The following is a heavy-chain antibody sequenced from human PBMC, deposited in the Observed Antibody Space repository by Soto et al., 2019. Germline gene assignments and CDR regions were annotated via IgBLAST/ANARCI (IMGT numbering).Heavy chain of an antibody. CDR2: IYPGDSDT. V-gene: IGHV5-51*01. CDR1: GYSFTSYW. CDR3: ARQSYDFWGGYYFIDY. Sequence: PGESLKISCKGSGYSFTSYWIGWVRQMPGKGLEWMGIIYPGDSDTRYSPSFQGQVTISADKSISTAYLQWSSLKASDTAMYYCARQSYDFWGGYYFIDYWGQGTLVTVSS. D-gene: IGHD3-3*01. J-gene: IGHJ4*02.